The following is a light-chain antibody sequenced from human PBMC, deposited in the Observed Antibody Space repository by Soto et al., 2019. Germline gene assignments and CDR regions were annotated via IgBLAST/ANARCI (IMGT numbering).Light chain of an antibody. CDR2: GAS. J-gene: IGKJ1*01. Sequence: EIVMTQSPATLSVSPGERATLSCRASQSVSSDLAWYQKKPGQAPRLLIYGASTSATGIPDRFRGSGPGTDFTLTSSSLQSEYFAVYYCQQYNNWGTFGQGTKVEIK. CDR3: QQYNNWGT. CDR1: QSVSSD. V-gene: IGKV3-15*01.